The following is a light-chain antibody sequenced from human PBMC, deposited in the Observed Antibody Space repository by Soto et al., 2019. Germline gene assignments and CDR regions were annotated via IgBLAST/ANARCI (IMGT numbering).Light chain of an antibody. Sequence: IVMTQSPLSLTVTPGESASISCWSSQSLLHTNGYNYFEWYLQKPGQSPQLLIYLGSNRASGVPDRFSGRGSGTDFTLRISRVEADDVGVYYCMQALQTPRTFGQGTKLEIK. CDR1: QSLLHTNGYNY. CDR3: MQALQTPRT. CDR2: LGS. J-gene: IGKJ2*01. V-gene: IGKV2-28*01.